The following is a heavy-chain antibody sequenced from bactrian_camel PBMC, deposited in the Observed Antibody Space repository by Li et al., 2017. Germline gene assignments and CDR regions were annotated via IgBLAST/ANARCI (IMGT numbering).Heavy chain of an antibody. CDR3: AADCEPVIVERSDCKY. CDR1: GFTRNSYY. V-gene: IGHV3-2*01. CDR2: IYSDGSNT. D-gene: IGHD2*01. Sequence: VQLVESGGGLVQPGGSLRLSCAASGFTRNSYYMSWVRQAPGKGLEWVSSIYSDGSNTYYTDSVKGRFTISRDNAKKTHYLQMSSLKPEGTAVYYCAADCEPVIVERSDCKYWGQGTQVTVS. J-gene: IGHJ4*01.